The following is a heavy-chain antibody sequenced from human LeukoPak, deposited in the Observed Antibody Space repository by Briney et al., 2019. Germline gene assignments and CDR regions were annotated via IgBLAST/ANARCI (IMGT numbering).Heavy chain of an antibody. J-gene: IGHJ3*02. CDR3: ARDRYIVGAFDI. CDR1: GGSISSSSDY. D-gene: IGHD3-16*02. Sequence: PSETLSLTCTVSGGSISSSSDYWAWIRQPPGKGLEWIGSIYYSGSTNHNPSLKSRVTISVDTSKNQFSLKLSSVTAADTAVYYCARDRYIVGAFDIWGQGTMVTVSS. V-gene: IGHV4-39*07. CDR2: IYYSGST.